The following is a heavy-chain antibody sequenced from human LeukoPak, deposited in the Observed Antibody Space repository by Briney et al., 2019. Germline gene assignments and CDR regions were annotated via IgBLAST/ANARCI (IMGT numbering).Heavy chain of an antibody. J-gene: IGHJ3*02. CDR2: AYYSGHT. Sequence: SETLSLTCTVSGGSISDNYWSWIRQPPGKGLEWIGYAYYSGHTNYNSSLKSRVTISVDTSKNQFSLKLSSVTAADTAVYYCARFPAGYYDRSWAFDIWGQGTMVTVSS. CDR3: ARFPAGYYDRSWAFDI. V-gene: IGHV4-59*12. D-gene: IGHD3-22*01. CDR1: GGSISDNY.